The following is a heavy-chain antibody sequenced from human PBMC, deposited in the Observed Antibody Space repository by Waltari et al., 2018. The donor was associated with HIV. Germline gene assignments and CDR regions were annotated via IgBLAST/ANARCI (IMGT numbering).Heavy chain of an antibody. J-gene: IGHJ6*02. D-gene: IGHD3-22*01. CDR3: VREKKGIGVYYAMDV. V-gene: IGHV1-3*01. CDR2: INAGNGNT. Sequence: QVQLVQSGAEVQKPGASVTVSCKASGYTFSTFAMHWVRQAPGQRLEWMGGINAGNGNTKYSQNFQDRVTSTRDTSASTAYMELSSLRSEDTALYYCVREKKGIGVYYAMDVWGQGTAVTVSS. CDR1: GYTFSTFA.